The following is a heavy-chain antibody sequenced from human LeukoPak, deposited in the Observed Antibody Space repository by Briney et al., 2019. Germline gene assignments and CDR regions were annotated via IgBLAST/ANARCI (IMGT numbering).Heavy chain of an antibody. J-gene: IGHJ5*02. CDR3: ARVGGVFSSSSGRNNWFDP. Sequence: PSETLSLTCAVYGGSFSGYYWSWIRQPPGKGLEWIGEINHSGSTNYNPSLKSRVTISVDTSKNQFSLKLSSVTAADTAVYYCARVGGVFSSSSGRNNWFDPWGQGTLVTASS. V-gene: IGHV4-34*01. CDR1: GGSFSGYY. CDR2: INHSGST. D-gene: IGHD6-6*01.